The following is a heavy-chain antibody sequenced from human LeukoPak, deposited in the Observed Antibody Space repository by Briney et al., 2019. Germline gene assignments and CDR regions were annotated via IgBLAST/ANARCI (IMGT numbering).Heavy chain of an antibody. V-gene: IGHV6-1*01. J-gene: IGHJ3*01. CDR3: ARSQGGAFDV. CDR1: GDSVPRNSDA. Sequence: SQTLSLTCAISGDSVPRNSDAWNWIRQSPSRGLEWLVSTNYKSKWYDNYAVSVNSRITISPDTSSNQFSLQLNSVTPEDTAVYYCARSQGGAFDVWGQGTMVTVSS. CDR2: TNYKSKWYD.